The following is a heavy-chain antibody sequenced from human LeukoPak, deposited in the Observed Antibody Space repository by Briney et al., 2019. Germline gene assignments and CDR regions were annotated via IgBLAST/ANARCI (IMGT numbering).Heavy chain of an antibody. CDR1: GGSISTYY. CDR3: ARLLAAARPSNWFDP. D-gene: IGHD6-13*01. CDR2: IYSGGIT. Sequence: SETLSLTCTVSGGSISTYYWNWIRQPPGKGLEWIGYIYSGGITNYNPSLKSRVTISVDTSKNQFSLKLNSVTAADTAVYYCARLLAAARPSNWFDPWGQGTLVTVSS. J-gene: IGHJ5*02. V-gene: IGHV4-59*08.